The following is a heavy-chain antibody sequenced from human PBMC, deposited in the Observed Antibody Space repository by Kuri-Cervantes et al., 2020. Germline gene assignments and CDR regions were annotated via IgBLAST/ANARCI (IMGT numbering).Heavy chain of an antibody. CDR3: ARAHYYDSSGYLFQH. CDR2: INSDGSST. Sequence: GGSLRLSCAASGFTSSSYWMHWVRQAPGKGLVWVSRINSDGSSTSYADSVKGRFTISRDNAKNTLYLQMNSLRAEDTAVYYCARAHYYDSSGYLFQHWGQGTLVTVSS. J-gene: IGHJ1*01. D-gene: IGHD3-22*01. V-gene: IGHV3-74*01. CDR1: GFTSSSYW.